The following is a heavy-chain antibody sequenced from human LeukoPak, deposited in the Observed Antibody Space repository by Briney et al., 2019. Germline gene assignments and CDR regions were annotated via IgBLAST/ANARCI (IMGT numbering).Heavy chain of an antibody. D-gene: IGHD6-19*01. V-gene: IGHV1-18*01. CDR3: ARGGVIAVAGTGDSFDC. CDR2: ISAYNGNT. Sequence: GASVKVSCKASGYTFTSDGISGVRQAPGQGVEWMGWISAYNGNTNYAQKLQGRVTMTTDTSTSTAYMELRSLRSDDTAVYYCARGGVIAVAGTGDSFDCWGQGTLVTVST. J-gene: IGHJ4*02. CDR1: GYTFTSDG.